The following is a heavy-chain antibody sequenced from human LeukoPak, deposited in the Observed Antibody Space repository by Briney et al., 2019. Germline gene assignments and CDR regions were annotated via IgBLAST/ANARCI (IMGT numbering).Heavy chain of an antibody. V-gene: IGHV3-74*01. CDR1: GFTFSSYW. CDR3: ARSRAMDY. J-gene: IGHJ4*02. CDR2: INSGGSST. Sequence: GGSLRLSCAASGFTFSSYWMHWVRQAPGKGLVWISRINSGGSSTSCVDSVKGRFTISRDNAKNTLYLQMNSLGAEDTAVYYCARSRAMDYWGQGTLVTVSS. D-gene: IGHD2-2*01.